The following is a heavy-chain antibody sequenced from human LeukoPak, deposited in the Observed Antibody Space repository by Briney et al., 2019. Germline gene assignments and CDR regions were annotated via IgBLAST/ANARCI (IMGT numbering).Heavy chain of an antibody. D-gene: IGHD3-3*02. J-gene: IGHJ4*02. CDR1: GGSISSSNW. Sequence: KPSETLSLTCAVSGGSISSSNWWSWVRQPPGKGLEWIGEIYHSGSTNYNPSLKSRVTISVDTSKNQFSLKLSSVTAADTAVYYCARTPPFINKISDDYWGQGTLVTVSS. V-gene: IGHV4-4*02. CDR2: IYHSGST. CDR3: ARTPPFINKISDDY.